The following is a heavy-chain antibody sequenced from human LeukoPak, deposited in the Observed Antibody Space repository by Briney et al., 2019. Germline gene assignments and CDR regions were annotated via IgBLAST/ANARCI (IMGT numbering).Heavy chain of an antibody. CDR1: GFTFSSYG. J-gene: IGHJ4*02. CDR2: IWYDGSNK. CDR3: ARGYYGSGRGDFDY. Sequence: GGSLRLSCAASGFTFSSYGMHWVRQAPGKGLEWVAVIWYDGSNKYYADSVKGRFTISRVNSKNTLYLQMNSLRAEDTAVYYCARGYYGSGRGDFDYWGQGTLVTVSS. D-gene: IGHD3-10*01. V-gene: IGHV3-33*01.